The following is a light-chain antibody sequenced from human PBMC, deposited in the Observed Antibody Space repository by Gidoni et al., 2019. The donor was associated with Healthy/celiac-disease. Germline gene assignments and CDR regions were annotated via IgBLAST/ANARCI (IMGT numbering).Light chain of an antibody. CDR3: LQALQTPYT. V-gene: IGKV2-28*01. CDR1: QSLLHSNGYNY. CDR2: LGS. J-gene: IGKJ2*01. Sequence: VRTQSPPTRPVTPGEPASISCRSSQSLLHSNGYNYLDWYLQKPGQSPYPLLSLGSNRASGVPDRFSGSGSGTAFTLKISRVEAEDVGVYYCLQALQTPYTFGQGTKLEIK.